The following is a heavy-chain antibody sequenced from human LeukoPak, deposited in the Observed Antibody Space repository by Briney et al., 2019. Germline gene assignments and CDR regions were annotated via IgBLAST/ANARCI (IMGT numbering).Heavy chain of an antibody. CDR1: GGSISSYY. J-gene: IGHJ4*02. D-gene: IGHD4-17*01. Sequence: PSETLSLTCTVSGGSISSYYWRWLRQPAGKGVEGIGRIYTSGSTNYNPSLKSRVSMSVDTSKNQFSLKLSSVTAADTAVYYCAGEVGYGDYELFDYWGQGTLVTVSS. V-gene: IGHV4-4*07. CDR2: IYTSGST. CDR3: AGEVGYGDYELFDY.